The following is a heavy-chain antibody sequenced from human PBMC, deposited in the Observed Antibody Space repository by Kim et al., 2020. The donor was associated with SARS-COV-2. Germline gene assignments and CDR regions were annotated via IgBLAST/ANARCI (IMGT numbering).Heavy chain of an antibody. CDR3: ARGPACSRFSCPYWFDP. CDR1: GYTFTNYD. D-gene: IGHD2-2*01. CDR2: MNPNSGNT. Sequence: ASVKVSCKPSGYTFTNYDINWVRQATGQGLEWMGWMNPNSGNTGYAQKFQGRVTMTRNTSISTAYMELSSLRSEDTAVYYCARGPACSRFSCPYWFDPWGQGTLVTVSS. V-gene: IGHV1-8*01. J-gene: IGHJ5*02.